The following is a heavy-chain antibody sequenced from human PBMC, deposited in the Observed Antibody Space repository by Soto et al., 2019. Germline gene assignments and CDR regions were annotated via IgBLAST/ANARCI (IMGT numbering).Heavy chain of an antibody. Sequence: GASVKVSCKASGGTFSSYAISWVRQAPGQGLEWMGGIIPIFGTANYAQKFQGRVTITADESTSTAYMELSSLRSEDTAVYYCARGYVSGSWSHPQGAIDIWGQGTMVTV. CDR1: GGTFSSYA. V-gene: IGHV1-69*13. D-gene: IGHD3-10*01. CDR2: IIPIFGTA. CDR3: ARGYVSGSWSHPQGAIDI. J-gene: IGHJ3*02.